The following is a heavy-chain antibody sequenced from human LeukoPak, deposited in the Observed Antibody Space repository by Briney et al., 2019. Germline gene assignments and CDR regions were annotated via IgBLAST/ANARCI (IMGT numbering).Heavy chain of an antibody. CDR1: VGSISSYY. CDR3: ARVRSGSYYYYYGMDV. V-gene: IGHV4-59*01. CDR2: IYYSGST. Sequence: SETLSLTCTVSVGSISSYYWSWIRHPPGKGLEWIGYIYYSGSTNYNPSLKSRVTISVDTSKNQFSLKLSSVTAADTAVYYCARVRSGSYYYYYGMDVWGQGTTVTVSS. J-gene: IGHJ6*02. D-gene: IGHD1-26*01.